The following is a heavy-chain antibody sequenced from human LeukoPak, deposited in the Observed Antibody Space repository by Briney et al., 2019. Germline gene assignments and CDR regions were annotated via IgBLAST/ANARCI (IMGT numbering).Heavy chain of an antibody. CDR2: IYTSGST. CDR3: ARDNGDYDILTGGGAFDI. Sequence: SQTLSLTCTVSGGSISSGSYYWSWIRQPAGKGLEWIGRIYTSGSTNYNPSLKSRVTISVDTSKNQFSLKLSSVTAADTAVYYCARDNGDYDILTGGGAFDIWGQGTMVTVSS. CDR1: GGSISSGSYY. D-gene: IGHD3-9*01. J-gene: IGHJ3*02. V-gene: IGHV4-61*02.